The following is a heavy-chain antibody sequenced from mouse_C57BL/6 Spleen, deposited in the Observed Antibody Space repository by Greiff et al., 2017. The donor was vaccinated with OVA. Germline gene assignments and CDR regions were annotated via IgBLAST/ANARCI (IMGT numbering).Heavy chain of an antibody. D-gene: IGHD2-4*01. Sequence: VQLQQSGPELVKPGASVKISCKASGYSFTGYYVNWVKQSPEKSLEWIGEINPSTGGTTYNQKFKAKATLTVDKSSSTAYMQLKSLTSEDSAVYYCARGDYGGVYFDYWGQGTTLTVSS. CDR2: INPSTGGT. CDR3: ARGDYGGVYFDY. CDR1: GYSFTGYY. V-gene: IGHV1-42*01. J-gene: IGHJ2*01.